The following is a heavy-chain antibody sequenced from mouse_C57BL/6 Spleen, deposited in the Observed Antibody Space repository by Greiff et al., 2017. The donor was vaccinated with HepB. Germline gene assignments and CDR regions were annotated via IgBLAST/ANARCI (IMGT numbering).Heavy chain of an antibody. CDR2: IDPETGGN. CDR1: GYTFTDYE. J-gene: IGHJ2*01. CDR3: TRRYFDY. V-gene: IGHV1-15*01. Sequence: QVQLQQSGAELVRPGASVTLSCKASGYTFTDYEMHWVKQTPVHGLEWIGAIDPETGGNAYNQKFKGKAILTADKSSSTAYMELRSLTAEDSAVYYCTRRYFDYWGQGTTLTVSS.